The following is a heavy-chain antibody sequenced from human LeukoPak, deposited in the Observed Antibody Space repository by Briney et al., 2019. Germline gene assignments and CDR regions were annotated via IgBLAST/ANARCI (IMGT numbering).Heavy chain of an antibody. CDR1: GFTFSSHW. J-gene: IGHJ4*02. V-gene: IGHV3-74*01. Sequence: GGSLRLSCAASGFTFSSHWMHWVRQAPEKGLVWVSRIDSDGRITTYADSVKGRFTISRDNAKNSLYLQMNSLRAEDTAIYYCARSGQHLFDFWGQGTLVTVSS. CDR3: ARSGQHLFDF. D-gene: IGHD6-13*01. CDR2: IDSDGRIT.